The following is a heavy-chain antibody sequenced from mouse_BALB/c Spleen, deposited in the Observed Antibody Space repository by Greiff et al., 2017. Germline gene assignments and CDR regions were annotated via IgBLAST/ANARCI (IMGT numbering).Heavy chain of an antibody. D-gene: IGHD2-4*01. J-gene: IGHJ1*01. CDR1: GFTFSDYY. CDR2: ISDGGSYT. CDR3: ARDGGLRWYFDV. Sequence: DVQLQESGGGLVKPGGSLKLSCAASGFTFSDYYMYWVRQTPEKRLEWVATISDGGSYTYYPDSVKGRFTISRDNAKNNLYLQMSSLKSEDTAMYYCARDGGLRWYFDVWGAGTTVTVSS. V-gene: IGHV5-4*02.